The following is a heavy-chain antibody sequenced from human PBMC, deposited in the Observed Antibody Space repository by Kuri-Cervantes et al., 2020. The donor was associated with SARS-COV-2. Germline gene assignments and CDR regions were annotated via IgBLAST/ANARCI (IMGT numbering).Heavy chain of an antibody. J-gene: IGHJ4*02. Sequence: SVKVSCKASVGTFSSYAISWVRQAPGQGLEWMGGVIPIFGTANYAQKFQGRVTITADESTSTAYMELSSLRSEDTAVYYCARAPYNSGRRGADYWGQGTLVTVSS. CDR1: VGTFSSYA. V-gene: IGHV1-69*13. CDR3: ARAPYNSGRRGADY. CDR2: VIPIFGTA. D-gene: IGHD1-26*01.